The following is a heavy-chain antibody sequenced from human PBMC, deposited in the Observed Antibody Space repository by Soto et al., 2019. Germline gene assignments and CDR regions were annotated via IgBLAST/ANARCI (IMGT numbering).Heavy chain of an antibody. V-gene: IGHV4-39*01. CDR2: VYYSGSA. CDR3: ARRPKRGSYSWCFDY. CDR1: GGSISSNAYY. J-gene: IGHJ4*02. Sequence: QLQLQESGPGLVKPSETLSLTCTVSGGSISSNAYYWGWIRQPPGKGLEWMGSVYYSGSANYNPSLESRLTMSVDTSKNQFSLKLISVTAADTAVYYCARRPKRGSYSWCFDYWGQGTLVTVSS. D-gene: IGHD1-26*01.